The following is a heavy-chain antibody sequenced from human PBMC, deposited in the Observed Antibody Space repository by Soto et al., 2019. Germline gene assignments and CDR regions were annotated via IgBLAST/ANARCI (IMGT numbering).Heavy chain of an antibody. D-gene: IGHD3-10*01. J-gene: IGHJ4*02. CDR1: GFTFDDYA. CDR2: ISWNSGSI. Sequence: GGSLRLSCAASGFTFDDYAMHWVRQAPGKGLEWVSGISWNSGSIGYADSVKGRFTISRDNAKNSLYLQMNSLRAEDTALYYCGAGSGSYYNLPTGYWGQGTLVTVSS. CDR3: GAGSGSYYNLPTGY. V-gene: IGHV3-9*01.